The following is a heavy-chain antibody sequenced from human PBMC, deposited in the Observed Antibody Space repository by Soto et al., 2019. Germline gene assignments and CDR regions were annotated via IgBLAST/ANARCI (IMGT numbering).Heavy chain of an antibody. J-gene: IGHJ4*02. Sequence: SETLSLTCTVSGGSISSYYWSWIRQPPGKGLEWIGYIYYSGSTNYNPSLKSRVTISVDTSKNQFSLKLSSVTAADTAGYYCARRVGGRAAAEYYFDYWGQGTLVTVSS. D-gene: IGHD6-13*01. CDR2: IYYSGST. V-gene: IGHV4-59*08. CDR1: GGSISSYY. CDR3: ARRVGGRAAAEYYFDY.